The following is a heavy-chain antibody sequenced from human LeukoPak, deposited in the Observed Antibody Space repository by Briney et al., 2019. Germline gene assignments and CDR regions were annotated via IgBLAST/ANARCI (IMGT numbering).Heavy chain of an antibody. Sequence: GGSLRLSCAASGFTLSSNYMSCVRQSPGKGLEWVSVIYSGGSTYYADSVKGRFTISRDNSKNTLYLQMNSLRAEDTAVYYCARDGDGAFDIWGQGTMVTVSS. D-gene: IGHD7-27*01. J-gene: IGHJ3*02. V-gene: IGHV3-53*01. CDR3: ARDGDGAFDI. CDR2: IYSGGST. CDR1: GFTLSSNY.